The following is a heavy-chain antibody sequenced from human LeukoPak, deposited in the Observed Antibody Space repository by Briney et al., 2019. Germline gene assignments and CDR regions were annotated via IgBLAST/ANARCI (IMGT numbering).Heavy chain of an antibody. J-gene: IGHJ4*02. CDR1: GYTFIGYY. D-gene: IGHD3-22*01. CDR3: ARADRPYYYDSSGYYYPLDY. Sequence: ASVKVSCKASGYTFIGYYMHWVRQAPGQGLEWMGWINPNSGGTNYAQKFQGRVTVTRDTSISTAYMELSRLRSDDTAVYYCARADRPYYYDSSGYYYPLDYWGQGTLVTVSS. V-gene: IGHV1-2*02. CDR2: INPNSGGT.